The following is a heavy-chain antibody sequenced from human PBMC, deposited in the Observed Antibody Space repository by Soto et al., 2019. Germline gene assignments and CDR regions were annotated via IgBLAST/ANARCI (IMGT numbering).Heavy chain of an antibody. CDR2: VNARGDVT. CDR3: VTLPRTGYYSVDY. J-gene: IGHJ4*02. CDR1: GFIFSSYV. Sequence: GSLRLSCTTSGFIFSSYVLTWVRQVPGRGLEWVSIVNARGDVTYSADSVKGRFAASRDNSNNTLYLEMHNVRAEDTAVYYCVTLPRTGYYSVDYWGQGTLVTVSS. D-gene: IGHD3-9*01. V-gene: IGHV3-23*01.